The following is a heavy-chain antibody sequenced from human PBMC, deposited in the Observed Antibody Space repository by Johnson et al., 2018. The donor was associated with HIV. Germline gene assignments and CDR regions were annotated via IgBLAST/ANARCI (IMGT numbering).Heavy chain of an antibody. CDR2: INWNGGST. Sequence: VQLVESGGGLVQPGRSLRLSCAASGFTFDDYAMHWVRQAPGKGLEWVSGINWNGGSTGYADSVKGRFTISRDNAKNSMYLQMNSLRAEDTALYYCARPDGAVASDFNAFDIWGQGTMVTVSS. D-gene: IGHD6-19*01. V-gene: IGHV3-9*01. CDR1: GFTFDDYA. CDR3: ARPDGAVASDFNAFDI. J-gene: IGHJ3*02.